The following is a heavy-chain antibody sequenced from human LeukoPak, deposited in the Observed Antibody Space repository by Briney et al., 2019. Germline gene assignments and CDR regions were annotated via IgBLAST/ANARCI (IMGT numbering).Heavy chain of an antibody. CDR1: GFTFSSYA. CDR3: AKIVGPSNI. J-gene: IGHJ4*02. Sequence: GGSLRLSCAASGFTFSSYAMTWVRQAPGKGLEWVSSITSGGGSTYYADSVKGRFTISRDNSKNTLYLQMNTLRAEDTAVYYCAKIVGPSNIWGQGTLVTVSS. D-gene: IGHD1-26*01. V-gene: IGHV3-23*01. CDR2: ITSGGGST.